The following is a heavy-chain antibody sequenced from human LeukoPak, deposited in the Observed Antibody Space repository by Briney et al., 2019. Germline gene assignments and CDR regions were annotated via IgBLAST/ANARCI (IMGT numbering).Heavy chain of an antibody. Sequence: SETLSLTCTVSGGSISSYYWSWIRQPPGKGLEWIGEINHSGSTNYNPSLKSRVTISVDTSKNQFSLKLSSVTAADTAVYYCARVKRAPYYDFWSGYPDYWGQGTLVTVSS. D-gene: IGHD3-3*01. CDR3: ARVKRAPYYDFWSGYPDY. J-gene: IGHJ4*02. V-gene: IGHV4-34*01. CDR2: INHSGST. CDR1: GGSISSYY.